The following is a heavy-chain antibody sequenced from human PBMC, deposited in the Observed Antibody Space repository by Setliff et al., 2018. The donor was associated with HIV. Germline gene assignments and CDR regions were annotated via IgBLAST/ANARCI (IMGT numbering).Heavy chain of an antibody. Sequence: GSLRLSCAASGFTFSDYYMSWIRQAPGKGLEWLSYISSSSSSYTNYADSVKGRFTVSRDNAKNSLNLEMNSLRAEDTAIYYCASSRPPDDSSGYLDHWGQGTLVTVSS. CDR2: ISSSSSSYT. V-gene: IGHV3-11*03. CDR3: ASSRPPDDSSGYLDH. J-gene: IGHJ4*01. D-gene: IGHD3-22*01. CDR1: GFTFSDYY.